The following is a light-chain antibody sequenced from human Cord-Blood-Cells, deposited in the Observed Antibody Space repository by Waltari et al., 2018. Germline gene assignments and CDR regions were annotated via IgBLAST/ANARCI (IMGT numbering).Light chain of an antibody. Sequence: IVLPTSLGTLSLSPGARATLSCRASQSVSSSYLAWYLRKPGQGPRLLIYGASSRATGIPDRFSGSGSGTDFTLTISRLEPEDCAVYYCQQYGSSPYTFGQVTKLEIK. V-gene: IGKV3-20*01. CDR3: QQYGSSPYT. CDR1: QSVSSSY. J-gene: IGKJ2*01. CDR2: GAS.